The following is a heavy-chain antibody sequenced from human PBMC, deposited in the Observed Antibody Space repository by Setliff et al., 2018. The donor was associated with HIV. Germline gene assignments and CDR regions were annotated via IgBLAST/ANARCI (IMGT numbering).Heavy chain of an antibody. Sequence: PGGSLRLSCASSGFTFSSYWMSWVRQAPGKGLEWVANIKQDGSEKYYVDSVKGRFTISRDNAKNSLYLQMNSLRAEDTAVYYCARDASGVGHDFDHWGQGTLVTVSS. V-gene: IGHV3-7*03. D-gene: IGHD2-8*01. CDR3: ARDASGVGHDFDH. CDR2: IKQDGSEK. J-gene: IGHJ4*02. CDR1: GFTFSSYW.